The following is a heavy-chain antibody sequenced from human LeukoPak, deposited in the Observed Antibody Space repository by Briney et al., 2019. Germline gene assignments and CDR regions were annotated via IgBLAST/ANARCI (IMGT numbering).Heavy chain of an antibody. J-gene: IGHJ4*02. CDR2: ISAYNGNT. CDR1: GYTFTSYG. CDR3: ARANNGGIVVVPAAPFCYFDY. D-gene: IGHD2-2*01. Sequence: ASVKVSCKASGYTFTSYGISWVRQAPGQGLEWMGWISAYNGNTNYAQKLQGRATMTTDTSTSTAYMELRSLRSDDTAVYYCARANNGGIVVVPAAPFCYFDYWGQGTLVTVSS. V-gene: IGHV1-18*01.